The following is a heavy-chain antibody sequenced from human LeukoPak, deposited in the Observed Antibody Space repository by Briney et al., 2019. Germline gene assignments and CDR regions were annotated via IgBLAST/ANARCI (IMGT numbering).Heavy chain of an antibody. D-gene: IGHD6-6*01. J-gene: IGHJ2*01. CDR3: ARTYSSSSRPLLWYFDL. CDR1: GYTFTSYY. Sequence: GASVKVSCKASGYTFTSYYIHWVRQAPGQGLEWMGVINPSGDSTTYAQNFQGRVTMTRDTSTSTVYMELSSLRSEDTAMYYCARTYSSSSRPLLWYFDLWGRGTLVTVSS. CDR2: INPSGDST. V-gene: IGHV1-46*01.